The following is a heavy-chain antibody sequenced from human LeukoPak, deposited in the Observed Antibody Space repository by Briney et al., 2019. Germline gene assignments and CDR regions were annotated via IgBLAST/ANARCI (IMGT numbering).Heavy chain of an antibody. CDR1: GGSLSGYY. V-gene: IGHV4-34*01. D-gene: IGHD5-18*01. CDR2: INHSGST. J-gene: IGHJ4*02. CDR3: ARVSGAIVNSYYFDY. Sequence: SETLSLACAVYGGSLSGYYWSWIRQPPGKGLEWIGEINHSGSTNYNPSLKSRVTISVDTSKNQFSLKLSSVTAADTAVYYCARVSGAIVNSYYFDYWGQGTLVTVSS.